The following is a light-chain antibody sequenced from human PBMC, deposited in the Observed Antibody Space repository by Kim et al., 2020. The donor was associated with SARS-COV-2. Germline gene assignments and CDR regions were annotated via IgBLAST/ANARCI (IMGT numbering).Light chain of an antibody. CDR1: QDIKNN. CDR2: AAA. Sequence: ADVGDRVTMTCRESQDIKNNLVWVQQKTGKDPRSLIYAAASLQSGVPSKFSGSGSGTDFTLTISSLQPEDFATDYCQQYQSNPVTFGQGTRREIK. J-gene: IGKJ5*01. CDR3: QQYQSNPVT. V-gene: IGKV1-16*02.